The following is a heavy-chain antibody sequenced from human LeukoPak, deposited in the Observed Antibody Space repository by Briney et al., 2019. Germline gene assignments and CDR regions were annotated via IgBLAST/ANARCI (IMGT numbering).Heavy chain of an antibody. D-gene: IGHD3-9*01. J-gene: IGHJ2*01. V-gene: IGHV3-48*03. CDR1: GFSFRSHE. CDR3: ARGYFDWLLSSSYWYFDL. Sequence: PGGSLRLSCAASGFSFRSHEMNWVRQAPGKGPEWISYISSGGDYIYYADSVKRRFTISRDNAKNSLYLQMNSLRAEDTAVYYCARGYFDWLLSSSYWYFDLWGRGSLVTVSS. CDR2: ISSGGDYI.